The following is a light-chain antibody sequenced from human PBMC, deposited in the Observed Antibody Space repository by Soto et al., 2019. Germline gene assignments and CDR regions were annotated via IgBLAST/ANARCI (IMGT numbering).Light chain of an antibody. CDR2: DDN. Sequence: QSVLTQPPSVSAALGQKVTISCSGSSSNIGGNSVSWYQQLPGTAPKLLIYDDNKRPSGIPDRFSGSKSGNTASLTVSGLQAEDEADYYCTSHAGLNAWYVFGTGTKVTVL. J-gene: IGLJ1*01. CDR1: SSNIGGNS. V-gene: IGLV1-51*01. CDR3: TSHAGLNAWYV.